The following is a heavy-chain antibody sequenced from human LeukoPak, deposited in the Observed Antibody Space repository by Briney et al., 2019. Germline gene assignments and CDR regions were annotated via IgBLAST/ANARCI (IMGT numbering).Heavy chain of an antibody. V-gene: IGHV3-23*01. CDR2: ISGSGGST. D-gene: IGHD3-10*01. CDR3: AKGRGQGFDY. J-gene: IGHJ4*02. CDR1: GFTFSSYG. Sequence: GGSLRLSCAASGFTFSSYGMSWVRQAPGKGLEWVSAISGSGGSTYYADSVKGRFTISRDNSKNTLYLQMNSLRVEDTAVYYCAKGRGQGFDYWGQGTLVTVSS.